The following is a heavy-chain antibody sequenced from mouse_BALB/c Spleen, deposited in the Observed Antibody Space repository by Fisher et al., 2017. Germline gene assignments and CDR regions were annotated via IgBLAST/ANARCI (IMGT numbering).Heavy chain of an antibody. Sequence: KFKGKATLTADKSSSTAYMQLSSLTSVDSAVYFCARYYGSSYYAMDYWGQGTSVTVSS. V-gene: IGHV1-80*01. J-gene: IGHJ4*01. D-gene: IGHD1-1*01. CDR3: ARYYGSSYYAMDY.